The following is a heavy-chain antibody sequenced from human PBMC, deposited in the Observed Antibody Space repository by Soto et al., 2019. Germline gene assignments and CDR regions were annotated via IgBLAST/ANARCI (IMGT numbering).Heavy chain of an antibody. V-gene: IGHV3-66*01. Sequence: EVQVVESGGGLVQPGGSLRLSCAAAGFTVSNNYMTWVRQAPGKGMDWVSIMFSAGSTYYADSVRGRFTISRDNSKNTLYLQMNSLRSEDTAIYYCAKGAGGYSGRSPTFDYWGEGTLVTVSS. CDR1: GFTVSNNY. D-gene: IGHD5-18*01. J-gene: IGHJ4*02. CDR2: MFSAGST. CDR3: AKGAGGYSGRSPTFDY.